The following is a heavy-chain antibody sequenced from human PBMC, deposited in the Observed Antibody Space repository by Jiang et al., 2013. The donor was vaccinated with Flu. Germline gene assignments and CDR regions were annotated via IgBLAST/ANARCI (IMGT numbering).Heavy chain of an antibody. CDR1: GFTFTSSA. Sequence: SGAEVKKPGTSVKVSCKASGFTFTSSAVQWVRQARGQRLEWIGWIVVGSGNTNYAQKFQERVTITRDMSTSTAYMELSSLRSEDTAVYYCAADKEESGWPEPTYGMDVWGQGP. J-gene: IGHJ6*02. CDR2: IVVGSGNT. V-gene: IGHV1-58*01. CDR3: AADKEESGWPEPTYGMDV. D-gene: IGHD6-19*01.